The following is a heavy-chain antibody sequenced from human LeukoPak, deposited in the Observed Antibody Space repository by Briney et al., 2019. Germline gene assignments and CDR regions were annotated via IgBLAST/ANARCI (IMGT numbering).Heavy chain of an antibody. Sequence: GGSLRLSCAASGFTFSSYGMNWVRQAPGKGLEWVAGIWYDGSNKYYADSVKGRFTISRDNSKNTLFLQMNSLRAEDTAVYYRAKDRIAVRPGWFDPWGQGNLVTASS. CDR1: GFTFSSYG. V-gene: IGHV3-33*06. D-gene: IGHD6-6*01. J-gene: IGHJ5*02. CDR2: IWYDGSNK. CDR3: AKDRIAVRPGWFDP.